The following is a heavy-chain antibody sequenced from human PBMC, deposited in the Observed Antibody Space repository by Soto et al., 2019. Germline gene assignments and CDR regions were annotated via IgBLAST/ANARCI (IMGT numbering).Heavy chain of an antibody. D-gene: IGHD2-21*02. V-gene: IGHV1-18*01. CDR1: GYTFISYG. Sequence: QVQLVQSGAEVKKPGASVKVSCKASGYTFISYGISWVRQAPGQGLEWMGWISAYNGNTNYAQKLQGRVTMTTDTSTSTAYMELRSLRSDDTAVYYCARVQYCGGDCYPYYFDYWGQGTLVTVSS. CDR3: ARVQYCGGDCYPYYFDY. J-gene: IGHJ4*02. CDR2: ISAYNGNT.